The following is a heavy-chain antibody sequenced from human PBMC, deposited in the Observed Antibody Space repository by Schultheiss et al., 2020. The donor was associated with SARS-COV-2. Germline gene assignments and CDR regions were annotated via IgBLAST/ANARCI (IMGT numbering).Heavy chain of an antibody. J-gene: IGHJ4*02. CDR3: ARQGRSIAVAAY. CDR1: GGSISSYY. CDR2: INHSGST. V-gene: IGHV4-34*01. Sequence: SETLSLTCTVSGGSISSYYWSWIRQPPGKGLEWIGEINHSGSTNYNPSLKSRVTISVDTSKNQFSLKLSSVTAADTAVYYCARQGRSIAVAAYWGQGTLVTVSS. D-gene: IGHD6-19*01.